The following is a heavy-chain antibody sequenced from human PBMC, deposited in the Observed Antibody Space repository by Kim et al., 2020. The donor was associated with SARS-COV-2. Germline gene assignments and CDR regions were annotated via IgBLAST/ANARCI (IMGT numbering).Heavy chain of an antibody. V-gene: IGHV4-30-4*01. CDR3: ARAEVGGVVVAATPGAFDI. Sequence: SETLSLTCTVSGGSISSGDYYWSWIRQPPGKGLEWIGYIYYSGSTYYNPSLKSRVTISVDTSKNQFSLKLSSVTAADTAVYYCARAEVGGVVVAATPGAFDIWGQGTMVTVSS. CDR1: GGSISSGDYY. CDR2: IYYSGST. J-gene: IGHJ3*02. D-gene: IGHD2-15*01.